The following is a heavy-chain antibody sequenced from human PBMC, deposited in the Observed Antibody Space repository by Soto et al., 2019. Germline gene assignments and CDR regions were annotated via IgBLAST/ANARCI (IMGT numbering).Heavy chain of an antibody. CDR3: ARHNAAGYRGIWYGYHYFYYMDV. CDR2: IYYSGST. V-gene: IGHV4-39*01. D-gene: IGHD6-13*01. Sequence: SETLSLTCTVSGGSINSSSYYWGWIRQPPGKGLEWIGSIYYSGSTYYNPSLKSRVTISVDTSKNQFSLNLNSVTAADTAVYYCARHNAAGYRGIWYGYHYFYYMDVWGKGTTVTVSS. CDR1: GGSINSSSYY. J-gene: IGHJ6*03.